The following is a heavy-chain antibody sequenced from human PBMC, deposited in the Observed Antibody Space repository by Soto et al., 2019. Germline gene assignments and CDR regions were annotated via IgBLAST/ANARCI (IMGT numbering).Heavy chain of an antibody. CDR1: GGSISDYY. J-gene: IGHJ6*02. D-gene: IGHD1-1*01. V-gene: IGHV4-4*07. Sequence: QVQLQESGPRLVRPSETLSLTCAVSGGSISDYYWNWIRQPAGKGLEWIGRVYSRGITNYNPSLKSRVTMSVDTSKKQFSLRLTSVTAADSGLYYCAGKNCDNMDVWGQGTTVIVSS. CDR2: VYSRGIT. CDR3: AGKNCDNMDV.